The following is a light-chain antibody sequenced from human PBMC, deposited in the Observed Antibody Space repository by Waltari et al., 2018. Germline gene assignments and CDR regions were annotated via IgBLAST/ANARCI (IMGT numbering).Light chain of an antibody. CDR2: GAS. CDR1: QSVSSSY. V-gene: IGKV3-20*01. Sequence: SALTQSPGTLSLSPGERATLSCRASQSVSSSYLAWYQQKPGQAPRLLIYGASSRATGIPDRFSGSGSGTDFTLTISRLEPEDFAVYYCQQYGSSPRSFGQGTKLEIK. J-gene: IGKJ2*01. CDR3: QQYGSSPRS.